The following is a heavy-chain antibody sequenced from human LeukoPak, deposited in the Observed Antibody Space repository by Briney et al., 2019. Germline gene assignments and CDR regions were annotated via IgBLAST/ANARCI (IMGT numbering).Heavy chain of an antibody. CDR1: SYSIKTGYY. D-gene: IGHD3-22*01. CDR2: IYHRGNT. Sequence: SETLSLTCTVSSYSIKTGYYWGWVRQPPGKGLEWIGRIYHRGNTFYNPYLKSRVIISLDSPKKQFSLKLASVTAADTAVYYCARGYYYESNDYYVFDMWGQGTMVTVSS. V-gene: IGHV4-38-2*02. CDR3: ARGYYYESNDYYVFDM. J-gene: IGHJ3*02.